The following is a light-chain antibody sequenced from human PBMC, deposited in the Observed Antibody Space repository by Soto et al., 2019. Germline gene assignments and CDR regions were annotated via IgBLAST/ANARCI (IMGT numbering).Light chain of an antibody. V-gene: IGLV2-11*01. CDR2: DVS. Sequence: QSVLTQPRSVSGSPGQSVTISCTGTSSDVGGYYYVSWYQQHPGKAPKLMNYDVSKRPSGVPDRFSGSKSGNTASLTISGLQAEDEAAYYCCSYAGSYTVVFGGGTKLTVL. J-gene: IGLJ2*01. CDR1: SSDVGGYYY. CDR3: CSYAGSYTVV.